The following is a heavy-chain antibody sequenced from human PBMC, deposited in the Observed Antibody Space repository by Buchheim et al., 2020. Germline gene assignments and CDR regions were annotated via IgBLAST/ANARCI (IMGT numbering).Heavy chain of an antibody. CDR2: ISSRGGTI. CDR3: TREETDGGYYFDY. CDR1: GFTFSDYY. V-gene: IGHV3-11*01. D-gene: IGHD5-24*01. Sequence: VHLVESGGGLVQPGGSLRLSCAASGFTFSDYYMSWIRQAPGKGLEWVSYISSRGGTIYYADSVKGRFTISRDNAKNTLYLQMSSLGGADTAVYCCTREETDGGYYFDYWGQGAL. J-gene: IGHJ4*02.